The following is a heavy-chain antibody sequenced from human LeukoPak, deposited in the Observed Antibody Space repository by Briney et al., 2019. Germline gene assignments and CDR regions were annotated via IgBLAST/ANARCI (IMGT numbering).Heavy chain of an antibody. D-gene: IGHD6-13*01. CDR1: GYTFTSYG. CDR3: ARDLRGSSSRGFGLSVIIGD. Sequence: ASVKVSCKASGYTFTSYGMSWVRQAPGQGLEWMGWISAYNGNTKYAHQVQGRVTITPHTSTSPAYMALRTLRSDDTAVYYCARDLRGSSSRGFGLSVIIGDWGQGTLVSVSS. CDR2: ISAYNGNT. J-gene: IGHJ4*02. V-gene: IGHV1-18*04.